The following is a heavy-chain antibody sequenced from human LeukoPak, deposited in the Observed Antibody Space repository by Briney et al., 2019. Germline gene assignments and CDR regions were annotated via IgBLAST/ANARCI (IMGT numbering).Heavy chain of an antibody. CDR3: AQHDYGDY. J-gene: IGHJ4*02. CDR2: IKSKTHGGTT. D-gene: IGHD3-16*01. CDR1: GFSFSNAW. Sequence: GGSLRLSCAASGFSFSNAWMTWVCQAPGKGLEWVGRIKSKTHGGTTDYAAPVKGRFTISRDDTKNTLYLQINGLKTEDTAVYYCAQHDYGDYWGQGTLVTVSS. V-gene: IGHV3-15*01.